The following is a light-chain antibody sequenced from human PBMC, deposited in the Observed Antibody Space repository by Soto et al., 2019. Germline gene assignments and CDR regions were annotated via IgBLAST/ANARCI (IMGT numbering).Light chain of an antibody. CDR3: CSYAGSYTPYAV. V-gene: IGLV2-11*01. CDR1: SSDVGGYNY. CDR2: DVS. J-gene: IGLJ2*01. Sequence: QSALTQPRSVSGSPGQSVTISCTGTSSDVGGYNYVSWYQQHPGKAPKLMIYDVSKRPSGVPDRFSGSKSGNTASLTISGLQAEDEADYYCCSYAGSYTPYAVFGGGTKLTVL.